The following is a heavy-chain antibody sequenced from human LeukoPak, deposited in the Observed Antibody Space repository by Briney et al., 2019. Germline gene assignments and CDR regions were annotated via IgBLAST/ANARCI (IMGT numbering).Heavy chain of an antibody. J-gene: IGHJ4*02. V-gene: IGHV4-39*07. Sequence: PSETLSLTCTVSGGSISSSSYYWGWIRQPPGKGLEWIGSIYYSGSTYYNPSLKSRVTISVDTSKNQFSLKLSSVTAADTAVYYCARALTGYYMHYFDYWGQGTLVTVSS. CDR3: ARALTGYYMHYFDY. D-gene: IGHD3-9*01. CDR1: GGSISSSSYY. CDR2: IYYSGST.